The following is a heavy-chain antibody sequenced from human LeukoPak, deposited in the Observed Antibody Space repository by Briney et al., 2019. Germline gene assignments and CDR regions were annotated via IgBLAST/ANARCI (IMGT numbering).Heavy chain of an antibody. J-gene: IGHJ5*02. CDR2: ISSSSSYI. CDR3: ARCKRHKEGFDP. CDR1: GFTFSSYS. D-gene: IGHD2-21*01. Sequence: PGGSLRLSCAASGFTFSSYSMNWVRQAPGKGLEWVSSISSSSSYIYYADSVKGRFTISRDNAKNSLYLQMNSLRAEGTAVYYCARCKRHKEGFDPWGQGTLVTVSS. V-gene: IGHV3-21*01.